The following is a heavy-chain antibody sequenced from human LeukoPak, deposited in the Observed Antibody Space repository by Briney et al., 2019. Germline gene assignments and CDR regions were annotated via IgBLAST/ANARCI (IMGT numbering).Heavy chain of an antibody. V-gene: IGHV4-34*01. CDR1: GGSFSGYY. Sequence: SETLSLTCAVYGGSFSGYYWTWIRQPPGQGLEWIGETNHSGSTNYNPSLKSRVTITEDTSKNQFSLNLSSVSSADTAVYYCARGRKAAAVPKPFDCWGQGTLVTVSS. J-gene: IGHJ4*02. CDR2: TNHSGST. CDR3: ARGRKAAAVPKPFDC. D-gene: IGHD6-13*01.